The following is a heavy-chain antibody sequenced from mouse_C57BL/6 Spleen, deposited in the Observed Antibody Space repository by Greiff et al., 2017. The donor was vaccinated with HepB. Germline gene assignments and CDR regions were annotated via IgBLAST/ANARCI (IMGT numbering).Heavy chain of an antibody. CDR1: GFSFTSYA. CDR3: ARNGGITTVVPYAMDY. D-gene: IGHD1-1*01. J-gene: IGHJ4*01. Sequence: VQLVESGPGLVAPSQSLSITCTVSGFSFTSYAISWVRQPPGKGLEWLGVIWTGGGTNYNSALNSRLSISKDNSKSQVFLKMNSLQTDDTGRDYCARNGGITTVVPYAMDYWGQGTSVTVSS. CDR2: IWTGGGT. V-gene: IGHV2-9-1*01.